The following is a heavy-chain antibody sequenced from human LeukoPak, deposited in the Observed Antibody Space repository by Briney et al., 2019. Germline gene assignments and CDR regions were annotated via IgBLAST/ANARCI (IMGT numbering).Heavy chain of an antibody. CDR3: AKDQERWFDP. Sequence: GGSLRLSCAASGFTFSTYEMNWVRQAPGKGLEWVAVISGSGGSTYYADSVRGRFTISRDNSKNTLYLQMNSLRAEDTAVYYCAKDQERWFDPWGQGTLVTVSS. J-gene: IGHJ5*02. D-gene: IGHD6-25*01. CDR2: ISGSGGST. CDR1: GFTFSTYE. V-gene: IGHV3-23*01.